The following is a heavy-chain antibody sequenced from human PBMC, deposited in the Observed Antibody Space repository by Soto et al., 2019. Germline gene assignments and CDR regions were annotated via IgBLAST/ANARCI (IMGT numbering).Heavy chain of an antibody. Sequence: QVQLAQSGAEVRKPGSSVKVSCKASGGTVSSYAITWVRQAPGKGLEWMGVFIPIFVSAHYAPKFQGRITITADESTSTAYMELSGLTSEDTAIYYCARDVSSDTTGFRGYDLWGQGTQVTVSS. J-gene: IGHJ4*02. D-gene: IGHD3-10*01. CDR1: GGTVSSYA. V-gene: IGHV1-69*01. CDR3: ARDVSSDTTGFRGYDL. CDR2: FIPIFVSA.